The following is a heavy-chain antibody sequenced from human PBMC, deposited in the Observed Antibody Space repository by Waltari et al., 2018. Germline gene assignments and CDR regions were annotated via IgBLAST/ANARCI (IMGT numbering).Heavy chain of an antibody. CDR2: IYPGDSKT. D-gene: IGHD5-18*01. J-gene: IGHJ4*02. CDR3: ARQNIHSYGYGYFDF. V-gene: IGHV5-51*01. Sequence: EVQLEQSGAEVKKPGESLKISCNGSGYSLAKYWIGWVRQMPGKGLEWMGVIYPGDSKTKYSLSFQGQVTISADTSISTAYLQWSSLKASDTAIYFCARQNIHSYGYGYFDFWGQGTLVTVSS. CDR1: GYSLAKYW.